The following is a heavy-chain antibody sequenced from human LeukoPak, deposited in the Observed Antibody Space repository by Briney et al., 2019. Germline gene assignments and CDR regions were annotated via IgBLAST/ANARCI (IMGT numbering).Heavy chain of an antibody. D-gene: IGHD3-16*02. CDR1: GFIFGDSA. CDR2: ISSSSSYI. CDR3: AKDYDYVWGSYRLSDY. V-gene: IGHV3-21*01. J-gene: IGHJ4*02. Sequence: GGSLRLSCIASGFIFGDSAMNWVRQAPGKGLEWVSSISSSSSYIYYADSVKGRFTISRDNAKNSLYLQMNSLRAEDTAVYYCAKDYDYVWGSYRLSDYWGQGTLVTVSS.